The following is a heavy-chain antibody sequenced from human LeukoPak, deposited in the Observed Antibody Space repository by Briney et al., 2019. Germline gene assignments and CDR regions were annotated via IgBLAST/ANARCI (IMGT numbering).Heavy chain of an antibody. CDR2: IRSKANSYAT. CDR3: TRYYCSGGSCYPDY. CDR1: GFTFSGSA. Sequence: GGSLRLSCAASGFTFSGSAMHWVRQASGKGLEWVGRIRSKANSYATAYAASVKGRFTISRDDSKNTAYLQMNSLKTEDTAVYYCTRYYCSGGSCYPDYWGQGTLVTVPS. D-gene: IGHD2-15*01. V-gene: IGHV3-73*01. J-gene: IGHJ4*02.